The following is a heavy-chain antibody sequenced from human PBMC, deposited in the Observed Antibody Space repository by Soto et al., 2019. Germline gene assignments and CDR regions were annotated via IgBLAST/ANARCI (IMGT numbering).Heavy chain of an antibody. CDR3: TTGLCHDYTPGRPLKYYYYYYGMDV. J-gene: IGHJ6*02. CDR1: GFTFSNAW. CDR2: IKSKTDGGTT. D-gene: IGHD4-4*01. V-gene: IGHV3-15*07. Sequence: GGSLRLSCAASGFTFSNAWMNWVRQAPGKGLEWVGRIKSKTDGGTTDYAAPVKGRFTISRDDSKNTLYLQMNSLKTEDTAVYYCTTGLCHDYTPGRPLKYYYYYYGMDVWGQGTTVTVSS.